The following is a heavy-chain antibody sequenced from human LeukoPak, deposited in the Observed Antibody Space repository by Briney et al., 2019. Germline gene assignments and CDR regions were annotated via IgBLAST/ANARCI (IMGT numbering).Heavy chain of an antibody. Sequence: GGSLRLSCAASGFTVSNYVMDWVRQAPGKGLEWVAVISYDGSNEYYADSVKGRFAISRDTSKNTLYLQMNGLRAEDTALYYCARKFLTGRLIDYWGQGTLVTVSS. V-gene: IGHV3-30*03. CDR1: GFTVSNYV. J-gene: IGHJ4*02. CDR3: ARKFLTGRLIDY. CDR2: ISYDGSNE. D-gene: IGHD7-27*01.